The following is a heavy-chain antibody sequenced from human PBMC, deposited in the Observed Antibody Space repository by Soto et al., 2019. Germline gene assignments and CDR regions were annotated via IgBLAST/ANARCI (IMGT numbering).Heavy chain of an antibody. V-gene: IGHV3-15*01. D-gene: IGHD3-10*01. J-gene: IGHJ6*02. Sequence: PGGSLRLSCAGSGFTFSNAWLSWVRQVPGKGLEWVGRIKSKADAEKTDYGAPVKGRFTISRDDSKNTVYLQMNSLKTEDTGVYYCTTAWGVIIVNYYYYGMDVWCQGTMVTVS. CDR3: TTAWGVIIVNYYYYGMDV. CDR1: GFTFSNAW. CDR2: IKSKADAEKT.